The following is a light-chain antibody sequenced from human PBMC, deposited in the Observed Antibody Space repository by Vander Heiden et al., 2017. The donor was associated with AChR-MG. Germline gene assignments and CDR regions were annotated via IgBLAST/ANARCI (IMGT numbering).Light chain of an antibody. CDR1: QSVSSSY. CDR2: GAS. J-gene: IGKJ4*01. Sequence: EIVLTQSPGTLSLSPGERATLSCRASQSVSSSYLAWYQQKPGQAPRLLIYGASSRATGIPDRFSGSGSGTDFTLTISRLEPEDFAVYYGQQYNSSFGGGTKVEIK. CDR3: QQYNSS. V-gene: IGKV3-20*01.